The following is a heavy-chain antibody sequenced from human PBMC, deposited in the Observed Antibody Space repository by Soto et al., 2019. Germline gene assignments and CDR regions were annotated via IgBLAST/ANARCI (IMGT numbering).Heavy chain of an antibody. CDR3: AAYWPRSGYYILGAFDI. D-gene: IGHD3-3*01. Sequence: GGSLRLSCAASGVTFSNYAMSWVRQAPGKGLEWVSQISGSGGSAYNADPVKGRFTISRDNSKITVYLQMNSLRAEDTALYYCAAYWPRSGYYILGAFDIWGKGTMVTVSS. V-gene: IGHV3-23*01. J-gene: IGHJ3*02. CDR1: GVTFSNYA. CDR2: ISGSGGSA.